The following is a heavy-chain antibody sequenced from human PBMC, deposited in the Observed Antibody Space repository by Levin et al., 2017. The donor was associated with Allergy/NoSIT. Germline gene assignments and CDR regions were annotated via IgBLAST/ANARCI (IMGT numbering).Heavy chain of an antibody. V-gene: IGHV4-31*03. Sequence: SCTVSGDSIRSGVFYWSWLRQGPGKGLEWIGYIHSSGTTHYNPSLKSRLTISVDTSKNQFSLSLTSVTAADTAVYVFARDFETPLYRNYYRHLDSWGQGTLVTVSS. CDR3: ARDFETPLYRNYYRHLDS. D-gene: IGHD3-10*01. J-gene: IGHJ4*02. CDR2: IHSSGTT. CDR1: GDSIRSGVFY.